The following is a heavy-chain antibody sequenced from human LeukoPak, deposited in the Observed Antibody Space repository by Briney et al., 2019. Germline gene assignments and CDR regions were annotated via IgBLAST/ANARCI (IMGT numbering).Heavy chain of an antibody. J-gene: IGHJ2*01. Sequence: GGSLTLSCEASELTFTNYAVNWVRRAPGKGLEWVSAISGSGTYTYYADSVRGRFTISRDNSRNAVYLHMNGLRAEDTAVYYCATGLW. CDR1: ELTFTNYA. CDR2: ISGSGTYT. CDR3: ATGL. V-gene: IGHV3-23*01.